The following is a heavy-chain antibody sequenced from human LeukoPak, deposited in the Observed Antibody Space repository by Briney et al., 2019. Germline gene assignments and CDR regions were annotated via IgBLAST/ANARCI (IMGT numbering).Heavy chain of an antibody. Sequence: SETLSLTCTVSGGSISSYYWSWIRQPPGKGLERIGYIYYSGSTNYNPSLKSRVTISVDTSKNQFSLKLSSVTAADTAVYYCARTHCGGDCYGFDYWGQGTLVTVSS. CDR2: IYYSGST. CDR1: GGSISSYY. J-gene: IGHJ4*02. D-gene: IGHD2-21*02. CDR3: ARTHCGGDCYGFDY. V-gene: IGHV4-59*01.